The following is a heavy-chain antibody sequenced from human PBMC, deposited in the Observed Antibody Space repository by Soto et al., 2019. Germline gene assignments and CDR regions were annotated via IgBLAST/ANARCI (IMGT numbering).Heavy chain of an antibody. CDR3: AWTTVVSGTPDFDY. D-gene: IGHD4-4*01. Sequence: QVQLVESGGGVVQPGRSLRLSCAASGFTFSNFPMHWVRQAPGKGLEWVAVISYGGINNYYADSVKGRFTISRDDSKNTVYLQMNGLRPADTAVYFCAWTTVVSGTPDFDYWGHGTLVTVSS. CDR2: ISYGGINN. CDR1: GFTFSNFP. J-gene: IGHJ4*01. V-gene: IGHV3-30-3*01.